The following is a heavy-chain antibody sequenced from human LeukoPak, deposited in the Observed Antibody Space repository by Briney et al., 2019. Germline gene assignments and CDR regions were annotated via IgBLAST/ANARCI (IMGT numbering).Heavy chain of an antibody. D-gene: IGHD6-6*01. Sequence: GASVKVSCKPSGYTFTSYDINWVRQATGQGLGWMGWTNPNSGTTGYAQKFQGRVTTTTNTSTSTAYKELSSMRTEDTAVYYCARASYSSSRTLVQHWGQGTLVTVSS. V-gene: IGHV1-8*01. J-gene: IGHJ1*01. CDR1: GYTFTSYD. CDR3: ARASYSSSRTLVQH. CDR2: TNPNSGTT.